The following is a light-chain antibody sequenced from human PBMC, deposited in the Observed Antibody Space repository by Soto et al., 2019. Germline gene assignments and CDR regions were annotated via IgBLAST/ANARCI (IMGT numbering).Light chain of an antibody. V-gene: IGKV1-17*01. CDR2: EAS. J-gene: IGKJ1*01. CDR3: LQYSSYPWT. CDR1: QDVRDD. Sequence: DIQMTQSPSSLSASVGDRVTITSRASQDVRDDLGWYQQTPGKAPERLIYEASTLHRGVPSRFSGSGSGTEFTLTISSLQPEDFATYYCLQYSSYPWTFGQGTNVEIK.